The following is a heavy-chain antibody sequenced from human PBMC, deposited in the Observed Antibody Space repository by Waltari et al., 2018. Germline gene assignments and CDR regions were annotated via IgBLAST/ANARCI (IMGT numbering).Heavy chain of an antibody. CDR3: AKLDTPGIIAAAGTFDY. J-gene: IGHJ4*02. CDR2: IRGSGCRT. CDR1: GFTFSSYA. D-gene: IGHD6-13*01. V-gene: IGHV3-23*01. Sequence: EVQLLESGGGLVQPGGSLRLSCAASGFTFSSYAMSWVRQAPGKGLEWVSAIRGSGCRTYNADSVKGRFTISRDNSKNTLYLQMNSRRAEDTAVYYCAKLDTPGIIAAAGTFDYWGQGTLVTVSS.